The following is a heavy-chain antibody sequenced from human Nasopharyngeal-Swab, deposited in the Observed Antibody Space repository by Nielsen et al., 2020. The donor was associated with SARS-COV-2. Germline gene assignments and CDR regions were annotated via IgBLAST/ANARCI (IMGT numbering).Heavy chain of an antibody. CDR1: GGSFSGYY. CDR3: ASKDSSGWYERSTDY. Sequence: GSLRLSCAVYGGSFSGYYWSWIRQPPGKGLEWIGEINHSGSTNYNPSLKSRVTISVDTSKNQFSLKLSSVTAADTAVYYCASKDSSGWYERSTDYWGQGTLVTVSS. D-gene: IGHD6-19*01. J-gene: IGHJ4*02. CDR2: INHSGST. V-gene: IGHV4-34*01.